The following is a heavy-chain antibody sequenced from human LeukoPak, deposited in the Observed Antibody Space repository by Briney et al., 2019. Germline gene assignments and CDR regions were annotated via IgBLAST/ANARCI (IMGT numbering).Heavy chain of an antibody. J-gene: IGHJ6*02. CDR3: ARAYVVVPAAIPGWFYYYYGMDV. Sequence: ASVKVSCKASGYTFTSYDINWVRQATGQGLEWMGWMNPNSGNTGYAQKFQGRVTMTRNTSISTAYMELSSLRSEDTAVYYCARAYVVVPAAIPGWFYYYYGMDVWGQGTTVTVSS. CDR2: MNPNSGNT. D-gene: IGHD2-2*02. V-gene: IGHV1-8*01. CDR1: GYTFTSYD.